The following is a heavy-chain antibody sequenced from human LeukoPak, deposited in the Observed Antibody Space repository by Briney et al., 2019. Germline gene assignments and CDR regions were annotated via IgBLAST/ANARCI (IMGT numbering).Heavy chain of an antibody. Sequence: PGGSLRLSCAASGFTVSSNYMNWVRQAPGKGLEWVSAINSGASTYYVDSVKGRFTISRDNSKNTLYLQMNSLRAEDTAVYYCAKARVGQVRDPIDYWGQGTLVTVSS. V-gene: IGHV3-53*01. D-gene: IGHD1-1*01. CDR3: AKARVGQVRDPIDY. CDR2: INSGAST. J-gene: IGHJ4*02. CDR1: GFTVSSNY.